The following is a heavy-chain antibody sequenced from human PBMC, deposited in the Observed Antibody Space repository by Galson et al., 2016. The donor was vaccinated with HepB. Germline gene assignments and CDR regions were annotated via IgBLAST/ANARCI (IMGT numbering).Heavy chain of an antibody. J-gene: IGHJ4*02. CDR1: GFTFSSYA. D-gene: IGHD6-19*01. CDR3: ARGANTVAADY. Sequence: SLRLSCAASGFTFSSYAMHWVRQAPGKGLEWVAIISYDGGNRYYADSVKGRFTISRDNSKNTLYLQVNSLRAEDTAVYYCARGANTVAADYWGQGTLVTVSS. V-gene: IGHV3-30*04. CDR2: ISYDGGNR.